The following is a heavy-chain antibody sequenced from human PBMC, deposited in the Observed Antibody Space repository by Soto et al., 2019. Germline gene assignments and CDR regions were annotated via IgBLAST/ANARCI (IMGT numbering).Heavy chain of an antibody. CDR1: GGSISSSSYY. D-gene: IGHD6-19*01. CDR3: ASPDSSGSPAPAEYFQH. Sequence: QLQLQESGPGLVKPSETLSLTCTVSGGSISSSSYYWGWIRQPPGKGLEWIGRIYYSGRTYYNPSLKSRVTISVDTSKNQFSLKLSSVTAADTAVYYCASPDSSGSPAPAEYFQHWGQGTLVTVSS. CDR2: IYYSGRT. V-gene: IGHV4-39*01. J-gene: IGHJ1*01.